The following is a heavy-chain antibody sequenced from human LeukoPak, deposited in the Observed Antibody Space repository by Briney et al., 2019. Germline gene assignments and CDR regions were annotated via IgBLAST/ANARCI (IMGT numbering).Heavy chain of an antibody. Sequence: SETLSLTCAVYGGSFSGYYWSWIRQPPGKGLEWIGEINHSGSTNYNPSLKSRVTISVDTSKNQFSLKLSSVTAADTAVYYCARHCSSTSCPKGAWFDPWGQGTLVTVSS. V-gene: IGHV4-34*01. CDR2: INHSGST. D-gene: IGHD2-2*01. CDR1: GGSFSGYY. CDR3: ARHCSSTSCPKGAWFDP. J-gene: IGHJ5*02.